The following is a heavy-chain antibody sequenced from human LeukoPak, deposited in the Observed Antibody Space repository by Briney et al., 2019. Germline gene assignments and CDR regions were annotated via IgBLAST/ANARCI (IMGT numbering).Heavy chain of an antibody. Sequence: PSETLSLTCSVSGGSISRSSYYWGWTRQPPGKGLVWIGSIYYSGSTYYNPSLKSRVTISVDTSRNQFSLKLGSVTAADTAVYYCARHGSIATGAFTYWGQGTLVTVSS. CDR1: GGSISRSSYY. V-gene: IGHV4-39*01. CDR3: ARHGSIATGAFTY. CDR2: IYYSGST. J-gene: IGHJ4*02. D-gene: IGHD6-13*01.